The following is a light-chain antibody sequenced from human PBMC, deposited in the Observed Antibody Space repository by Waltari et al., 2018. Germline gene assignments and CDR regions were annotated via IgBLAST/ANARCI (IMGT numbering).Light chain of an antibody. CDR3: QQRYNWPPFT. V-gene: IGKV3-11*01. J-gene: IGKJ3*01. CDR2: DAS. CDR1: QNVDRY. Sequence: EIVLTQSPGTLSLSPGERATLSCRASQNVDRYLAWYQQKPGQAPRLLIYDASNRAPGIPARFSGSGSGTDFTHTISSLEPEDFAIYYCQQRYNWPPFTFGPGTKVDIK.